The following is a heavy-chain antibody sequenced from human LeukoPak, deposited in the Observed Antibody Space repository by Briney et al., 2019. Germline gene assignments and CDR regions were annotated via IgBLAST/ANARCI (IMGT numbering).Heavy chain of an antibody. CDR1: GFTFSSYW. CDR3: ARSPLNYDILTGYYRRGNYFDS. Sequence: GGSLRLSCAASGFTFSSYWMSWVRQAPGKGLEWVANIKQDGSEKFYVASVKGRFTSSRDNAKNSLYLQMNSLRADDTAVYYCARSPLNYDILTGYYRRGNYFDSWGQGTLVTVSS. J-gene: IGHJ4*02. V-gene: IGHV3-7*01. CDR2: IKQDGSEK. D-gene: IGHD3-9*01.